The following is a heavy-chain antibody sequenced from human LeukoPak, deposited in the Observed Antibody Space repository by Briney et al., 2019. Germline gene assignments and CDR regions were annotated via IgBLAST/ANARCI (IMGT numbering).Heavy chain of an antibody. CDR3: AAAPIEMQQRGFDY. V-gene: IGHV1-58*02. J-gene: IGHJ4*02. CDR1: GFTFTNSA. D-gene: IGHD5-24*01. Sequence: GASVKVSCEASGFTFTNSAMQWVRQARGQRLEWIGWIVVASGNTKYAQKFQERVTITRDMSTSTAYMELSSLRPEDTAVYYCAAAPIEMQQRGFDYWGQGTLVTVSS. CDR2: IVVASGNT.